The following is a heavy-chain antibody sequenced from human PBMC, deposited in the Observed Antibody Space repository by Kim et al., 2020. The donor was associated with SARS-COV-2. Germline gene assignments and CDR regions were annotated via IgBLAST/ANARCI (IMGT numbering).Heavy chain of an antibody. CDR3: AKDMGYCSSTSCYSLWIDY. J-gene: IGHJ4*02. CDR2: ISWNSGSI. V-gene: IGHV3-9*01. D-gene: IGHD2-2*01. Sequence: GGSLRLSCAASGFTFGDYAMHWVRQAPGKGLEWVSGISWNSGSIGYADSVKGRFTISRDNAKNSLYLQMNSLRAEDTALYYCAKDMGYCSSTSCYSLWIDYWGQGTLVTVSS. CDR1: GFTFGDYA.